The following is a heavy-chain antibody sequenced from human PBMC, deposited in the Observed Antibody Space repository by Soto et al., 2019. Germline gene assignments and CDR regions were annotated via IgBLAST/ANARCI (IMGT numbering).Heavy chain of an antibody. CDR1: GGPVSGASYY. J-gene: IGHJ4*02. Sequence: SETLSLTCTVSGGPVSGASYYWTWIRQSPGKGLEWIGYIYYSGSTTYNPSLKSRVTISIDTANNQFSLILTSVTPADTAVYYCARDIRGYSRAFDYWGQGTLVTVSS. V-gene: IGHV4-61*01. D-gene: IGHD5-18*01. CDR3: ARDIRGYSRAFDY. CDR2: IYYSGST.